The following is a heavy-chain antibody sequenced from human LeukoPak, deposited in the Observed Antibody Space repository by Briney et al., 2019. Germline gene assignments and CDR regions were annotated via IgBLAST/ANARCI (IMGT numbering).Heavy chain of an antibody. CDR2: ISCSGSAI. V-gene: IGHV3-11*01. D-gene: IGHD3-22*01. CDR1: GFTFSYYY. CDR3: ARGHDSSGCMDV. J-gene: IGHJ6*02. Sequence: GGSLRLSCAASGFTFSYYYMSWIRPAPGKGRELVPYISCSGSAIYYADSVKGRFTISRDNAKNSLYLQMNSLRAEDTAVYYCARGHDSSGCMDVWGQGTTATVSS.